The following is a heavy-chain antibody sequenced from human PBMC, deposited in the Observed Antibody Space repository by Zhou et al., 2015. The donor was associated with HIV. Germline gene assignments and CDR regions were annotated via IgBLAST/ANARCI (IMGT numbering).Heavy chain of an antibody. CDR3: AGGQTTVVKGP. V-gene: IGHV1-69*06. J-gene: IGHJ3*01. CDR2: ITPMFQTH. CDR1: GGTFSGSD. D-gene: IGHD4-23*01. Sequence: LVQSGTEVRKPGSSVKVSCKASGGTFSGSDLSWVRQAPGQGLEWMGRITPMFQTHNYAEKFRARLNITVDRHTSAAYMELSSLTSEDAAVYYCAGGQTTVVKGPWGQGTMVTVSS.